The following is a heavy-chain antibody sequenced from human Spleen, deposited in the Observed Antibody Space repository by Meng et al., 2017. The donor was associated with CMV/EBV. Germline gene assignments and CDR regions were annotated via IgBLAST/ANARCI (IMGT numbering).Heavy chain of an antibody. CDR2: INPSGSST. CDR1: GYTFTSYY. D-gene: IGHD3-3*01. CDR3: ARVVQFLEWSMDV. Sequence: ASVKVSCKASGYTFTSYYIHWVRQAPGQGLEWMGIINPSGSSTSYAQKFKGRLSMTRDTSTSTVYMELSSLRYEDTAVYYCARVVQFLEWSMDVWGQGTTVTVSS. J-gene: IGHJ6*02. V-gene: IGHV1-46*01.